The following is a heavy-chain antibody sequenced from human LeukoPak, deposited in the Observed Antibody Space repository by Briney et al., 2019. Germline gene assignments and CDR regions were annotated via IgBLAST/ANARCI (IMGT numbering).Heavy chain of an antibody. V-gene: IGHV1-18*04. Sequence: GESLKISCKGSGYSFTSYWIGWVRQAPGQGLEWMGWISAYNGNTNYAQKLQGRVTMTTDTSTSTAYMELRSLRSDDTAVYYCARPDTTGYSRAGNGFDYWGQGTLVTVSS. CDR3: ARPDTTGYSRAGNGFDY. D-gene: IGHD6-13*01. CDR2: ISAYNGNT. CDR1: GYSFTSYW. J-gene: IGHJ4*02.